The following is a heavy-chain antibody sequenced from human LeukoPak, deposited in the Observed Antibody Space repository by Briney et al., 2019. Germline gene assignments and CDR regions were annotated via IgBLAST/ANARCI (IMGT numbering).Heavy chain of an antibody. Sequence: GGSLRLSCAVSGFTFSSYAMSWVRQAPGKGLEWVSAISGSGGSTYYADSVKGRFTISRDNSKNTLYLQMNSPRAEDTAVYYCAKDLRVGPYYFDYWGQGTLVTVSS. CDR3: AKDLRVGPYYFDY. CDR2: ISGSGGST. V-gene: IGHV3-23*01. CDR1: GFTFSSYA. D-gene: IGHD1-26*01. J-gene: IGHJ4*02.